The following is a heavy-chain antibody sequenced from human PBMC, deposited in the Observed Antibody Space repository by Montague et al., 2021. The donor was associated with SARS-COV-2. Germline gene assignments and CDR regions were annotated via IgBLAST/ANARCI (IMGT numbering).Heavy chain of an antibody. CDR2: TFHSGST. CDR3: GRLGPERQCSVSPCSPA. CDR1: GGSITAYY. Sequence: SETLSLTCSVPGGSITAYYWTWIRQPPGKGLEWIGYTFHSGSTNYNPPLKSRVTISVDKSKNQFSLELSSVTAADTAVYYCGRLGPERQCSVSPCSPAWGQGTLVSVSS. D-gene: IGHD2-15*01. V-gene: IGHV4-59*01. J-gene: IGHJ5*02.